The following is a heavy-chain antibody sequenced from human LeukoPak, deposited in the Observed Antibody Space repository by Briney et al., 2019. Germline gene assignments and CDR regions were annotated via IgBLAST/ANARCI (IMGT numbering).Heavy chain of an antibody. J-gene: IGHJ4*02. CDR2: INSDGSST. V-gene: IGHV3-74*01. CDR3: ARVFDSSGYYYSSDY. CDR1: GFTFSTYW. Sequence: PGGSLRLSCAASGFTFSTYWMHWVRQAPGKGLVWVSRINSDGSSTSYADSVRGRFTISRDNAKSTLYLQMNSLRAEDTAVYYCARVFDSSGYYYSSDYWGQGTLVTVSS. D-gene: IGHD3-22*01.